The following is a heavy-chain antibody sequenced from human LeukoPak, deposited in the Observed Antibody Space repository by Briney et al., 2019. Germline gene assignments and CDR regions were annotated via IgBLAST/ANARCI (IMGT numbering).Heavy chain of an antibody. V-gene: IGHV4-39*01. CDR2: IYYSGST. Sequence: SETLSLTCTVSGGSISSSSYYWGWIRQPPGKGLEWIGSIYYSGSTYYNPSLKSRVTISVDTSKNQFSLKLSSVTAADTAVYYCASPDTAMIIFDYWGQGTLVTVSS. CDR1: GGSISSSSYY. CDR3: ASPDTAMIIFDY. D-gene: IGHD5-18*01. J-gene: IGHJ4*02.